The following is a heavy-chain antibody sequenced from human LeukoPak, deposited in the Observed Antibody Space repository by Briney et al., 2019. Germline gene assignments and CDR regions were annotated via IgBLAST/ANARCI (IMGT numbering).Heavy chain of an antibody. Sequence: SETLSLTCAVCGGSFSGYYWSWISQPPGKGLAWIGEINHSGSTNYNPSLKSRATISVDTSKNQFSLKLSSVTAADTAVYYCARGLRYTANDYWGQGTLVTVSS. D-gene: IGHD5-18*01. CDR3: ARGLRYTANDY. J-gene: IGHJ4*02. V-gene: IGHV4-34*01. CDR2: INHSGST. CDR1: GGSFSGYY.